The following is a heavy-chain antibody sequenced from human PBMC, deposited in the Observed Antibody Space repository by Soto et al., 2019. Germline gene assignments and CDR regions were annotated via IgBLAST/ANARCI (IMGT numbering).Heavy chain of an antibody. CDR3: ARHVGFYWYFDL. D-gene: IGHD1-26*01. Sequence: EMQLVESGGGLVQPGGSLRLSCAASGFTVSGSYMGWVRQAPGKGLDWISSIYTDGRTYYSDSVRGRFAVSTDHSKDTLYPQMNNLRADDTAIYYCARHVGFYWYFDLWGRGTLVTVSS. CDR2: IYTDGRT. J-gene: IGHJ2*01. V-gene: IGHV3-66*04. CDR1: GFTVSGSY.